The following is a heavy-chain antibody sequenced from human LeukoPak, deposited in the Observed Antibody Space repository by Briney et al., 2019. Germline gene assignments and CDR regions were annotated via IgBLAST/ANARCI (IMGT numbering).Heavy chain of an antibody. CDR2: INEDGSEK. CDR1: GFTFSSNW. CDR3: ARGGSYPYD. J-gene: IGHJ4*02. D-gene: IGHD1-26*01. Sequence: PGGSLRLSCDASGFTFSSNWMSWVRQAPGKGLEWVAKINEDGSEKYYVDSVKGRFTISSDNAKNSLYLQMNRLRSEDTAVYYCARGGSYPYDWGQGTLVTVSS. V-gene: IGHV3-7*01.